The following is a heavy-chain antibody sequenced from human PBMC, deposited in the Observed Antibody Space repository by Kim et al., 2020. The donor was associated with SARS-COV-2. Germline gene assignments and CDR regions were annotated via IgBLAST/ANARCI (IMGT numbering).Heavy chain of an antibody. V-gene: IGHV4-59*13. J-gene: IGHJ6*02. CDR3: ARAQRRGITIFGVVPWGMDV. CDR1: GGSISSYY. Sequence: SETLSLTCTVSGGSISSYYWSWIRQPPGKGLEWIGYIYYSGSTNYNPSLKSRVTISVDTSKNQFSLKLSSVTAADTAVYYCARAQRRGITIFGVVPWGMDVWGQGTTVTVSS. D-gene: IGHD3-3*01. CDR2: IYYSGST.